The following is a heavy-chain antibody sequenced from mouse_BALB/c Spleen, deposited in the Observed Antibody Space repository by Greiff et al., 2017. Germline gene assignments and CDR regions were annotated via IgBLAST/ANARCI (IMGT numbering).Heavy chain of an antibody. CDR3: ASYAWFAY. D-gene: IGHD2-12*01. Sequence: EVQLQQSDAELVKPGASVKISCKASGYTFTDHAIHWVKQRPEQGLEWIGRIDPANGNTKYDPKFQGKATITADTSSNTAYLQLSSLTSEDTAVYYCASYAWFAYWGQGTLVTVSA. CDR1: GYTFTDHA. J-gene: IGHJ3*01. CDR2: IDPANGNT. V-gene: IGHV14-3*02.